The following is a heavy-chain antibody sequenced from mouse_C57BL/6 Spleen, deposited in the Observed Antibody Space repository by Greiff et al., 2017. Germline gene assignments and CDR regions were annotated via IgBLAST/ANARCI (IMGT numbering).Heavy chain of an antibody. Sequence: VQLQQPGAELVMPGASVKLSCKASGYTFTSYWLHWVKQRPGKGLEWIGEIDPSDSYTNYNQKFKGKSTLTVDKSSSTAYMQLSSLTSENSAVYYCARRTPYSFDYWGQGTTLTVSS. CDR2: IDPSDSYT. CDR3: ARRTPYSFDY. D-gene: IGHD2-12*01. V-gene: IGHV1-69*01. CDR1: GYTFTSYW. J-gene: IGHJ2*01.